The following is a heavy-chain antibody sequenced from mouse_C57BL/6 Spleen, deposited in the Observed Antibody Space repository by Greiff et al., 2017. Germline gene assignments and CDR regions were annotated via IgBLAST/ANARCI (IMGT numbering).Heavy chain of an antibody. J-gene: IGHJ2*01. CDR3: ATVYSVYFGY. Sequence: QVQLQQSGAELARPGASVKLSCKASGYTFTSYGISWVKQRTGQGLEWIGEIYPRSGNTYYNEKFKGKATLTADKSSSTAYMELRSLTSEDSAVYFCATVYSVYFGYWGQGATLTVSS. D-gene: IGHD2-10*02. V-gene: IGHV1-81*01. CDR1: GYTFTSYG. CDR2: IYPRSGNT.